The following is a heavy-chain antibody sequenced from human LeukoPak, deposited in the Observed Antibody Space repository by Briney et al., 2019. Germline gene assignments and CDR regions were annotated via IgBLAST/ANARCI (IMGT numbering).Heavy chain of an antibody. Sequence: ASVKVSCKASGFTFTYYYMHWVRQAPGQGLEWMGWINPSSGDTNYAQKFQGRVTLTRDTSISTAYMELSSLRSDDTAVYYCARQGPAASFDSWGQGTLATVSS. J-gene: IGHJ4*02. CDR1: GFTFTYYY. CDR3: ARQGPAASFDS. D-gene: IGHD6-13*01. V-gene: IGHV1-2*02. CDR2: INPSSGDT.